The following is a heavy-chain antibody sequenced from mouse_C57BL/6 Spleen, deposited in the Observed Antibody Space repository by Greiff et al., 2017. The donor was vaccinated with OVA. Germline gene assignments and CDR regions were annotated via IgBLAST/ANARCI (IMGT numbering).Heavy chain of an antibody. J-gene: IGHJ3*01. V-gene: IGHV1-55*01. D-gene: IGHD1-1*01. CDR2: IYPGSGST. CDR3: ASDYYGSSSAWFAY. CDR1: GYTFPSYW. Sequence: QVQLQQPGAELVKPGASVKMSCKASGYTFPSYWITWVKQRPGQGLEWIGDIYPGSGSTNYNEKFKSKATLTVDTSSSTAYMQLSSLTSEDSAVYYCASDYYGSSSAWFAYWGQGTLVTVSA.